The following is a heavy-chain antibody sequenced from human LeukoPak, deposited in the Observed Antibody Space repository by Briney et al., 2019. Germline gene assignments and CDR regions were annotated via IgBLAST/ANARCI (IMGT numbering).Heavy chain of an antibody. D-gene: IGHD2-15*01. Sequence: AGGSLRLSCAASGFTFSDYYMSWIRQAPGKGLEWVSYISSSVSTIYYADSVKGRFTISRDNAKNSLYLQMNSLRAEDTAVYYCASELGYCSGGSCYGDYWGQGTLVTVSS. J-gene: IGHJ4*02. CDR3: ASELGYCSGGSCYGDY. CDR1: GFTFSDYY. CDR2: ISSSVSTI. V-gene: IGHV3-11*01.